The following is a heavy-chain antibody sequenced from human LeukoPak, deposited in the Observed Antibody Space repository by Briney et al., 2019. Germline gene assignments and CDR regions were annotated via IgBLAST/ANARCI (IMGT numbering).Heavy chain of an antibody. Sequence: GGSLRLSCAASGFTFDDYAMHWVRQAPGKGLEWVSGISWNSGSIGYADSVKGRFTISRDNAKNSLYLQMNSLRAEDTALYYCAKGARRYDSSGSDYWGQGTLVTVSS. CDR1: GFTFDDYA. CDR3: AKGARRYDSSGSDY. CDR2: ISWNSGSI. J-gene: IGHJ4*02. V-gene: IGHV3-9*01. D-gene: IGHD3-22*01.